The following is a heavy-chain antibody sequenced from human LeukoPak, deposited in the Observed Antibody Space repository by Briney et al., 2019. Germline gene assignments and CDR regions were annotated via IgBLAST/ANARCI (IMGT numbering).Heavy chain of an antibody. J-gene: IGHJ5*02. CDR3: ARDYSSEYNWFDP. CDR2: IIPIFGTA. Sequence: SVKVSCKAAGGTLSSYAISWVRQAPGQGLEWMGGIIPIFGTANYAQKFQGRVTITTDESTSTAHMELSSLRSEDTAVYYCARDYSSEYNWFDPWGQGTLVTVSS. D-gene: IGHD4-11*01. V-gene: IGHV1-69*05. CDR1: GGTLSSYA.